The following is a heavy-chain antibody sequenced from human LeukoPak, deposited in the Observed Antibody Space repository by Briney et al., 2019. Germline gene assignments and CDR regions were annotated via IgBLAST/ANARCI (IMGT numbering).Heavy chain of an antibody. CDR1: GYSISSGYY. CDR2: IYYSGST. D-gene: IGHD1-20*01. V-gene: IGHV4-61*03. J-gene: IGHJ6*03. CDR3: ARVVTGSPYYYYYMDV. Sequence: PSETLSLTCTVSGYSISSGYYWGWIRQPPGKGLEWIGYIYYSGSTNYNPSLKSRVTISVDTPKNHFSLKLSSVTAADTAVYYCARVVTGSPYYYYYMDVWGKGTTVTVSS.